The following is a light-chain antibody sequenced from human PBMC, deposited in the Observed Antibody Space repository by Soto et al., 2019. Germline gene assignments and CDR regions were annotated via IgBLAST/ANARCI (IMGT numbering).Light chain of an antibody. J-gene: IGKJ1*01. V-gene: IGKV3-15*01. CDR2: GAS. CDR3: QQYNNWPPVT. Sequence: IVLTQSPGTLSLSPGERATLSCGAIQSVSSKYLAWYQQKPGQAPRVLIYGASTRATGIPARFSGSGSGTEFTLTISSLQSEDSAVYYCQQYNNWPPVTFGQGTKVDIK. CDR1: QSVSSKY.